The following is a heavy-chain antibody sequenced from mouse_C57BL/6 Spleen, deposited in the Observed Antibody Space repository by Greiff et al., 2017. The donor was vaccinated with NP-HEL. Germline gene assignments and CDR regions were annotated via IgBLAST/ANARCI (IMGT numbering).Heavy chain of an antibody. CDR3: ARCAGDYYDAMDY. CDR2: IYPGDGDT. J-gene: IGHJ4*01. CDR1: GYAFSSSW. D-gene: IGHD2-4*01. Sequence: QVQLKQSGPELVKPGASVTISCKASGYAFSSSWMNWVKQRPGKGLEWIGRIYPGDGDTNYNGKFKGKATLTADKSSSTAYMQLSSLTSEDSAVYFCARCAGDYYDAMDYWGQGTSVTVSS. V-gene: IGHV1-82*01.